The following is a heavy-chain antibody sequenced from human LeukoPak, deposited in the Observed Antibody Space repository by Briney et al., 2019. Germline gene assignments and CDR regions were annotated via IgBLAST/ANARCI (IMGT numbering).Heavy chain of an antibody. CDR3: AREYQLLSLFSYGFDY. J-gene: IGHJ4*02. V-gene: IGHV4-61*02. CDR2: IYTSGST. CDR1: GGSISSGSYY. D-gene: IGHD2-2*01. Sequence: PSETLSLTCTVSGGSISSGSYYWSWIRQPAGKGLEWIGRIYTSGSTNYNPSLKSRVTISVDTSKNQFSLKLSSVTAADTAVYYCAREYQLLSLFSYGFDYWGQGTLVTVSS.